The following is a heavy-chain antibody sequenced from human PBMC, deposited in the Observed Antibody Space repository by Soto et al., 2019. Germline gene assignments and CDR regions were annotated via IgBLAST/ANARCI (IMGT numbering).Heavy chain of an antibody. Sequence: SETLSLTCTVSGGSISSSSYYWGWIRQPPGKGLEWIGSIYYSGSTYYNPSLESRVTISVDTSKNQFSLKLSSVTAADTAVYYCARSSGSYYERDYWGQGTLVTAPQ. J-gene: IGHJ4*02. CDR2: IYYSGST. D-gene: IGHD3-10*01. V-gene: IGHV4-39*01. CDR1: GGSISSSSYY. CDR3: ARSSGSYYERDY.